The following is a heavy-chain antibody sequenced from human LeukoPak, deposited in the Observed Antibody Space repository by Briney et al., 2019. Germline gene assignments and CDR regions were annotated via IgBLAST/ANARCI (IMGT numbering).Heavy chain of an antibody. D-gene: IGHD6-13*01. V-gene: IGHV1-8*01. CDR2: MNPNSGNT. CDR3: ARRRSSSWYYYYYYYYGMDV. CDR1: GYTFTSYD. Sequence: APVKVSCKASGYTFTSYDINWVRQATGQGLEWMGWMNPNSGNTGYAQKFQGRVTMTRNTSISTAYTELSSLRSEDTAVYYCARRRSSSWYYYYYYYYGMDVWGQGTTVTVSS. J-gene: IGHJ6*02.